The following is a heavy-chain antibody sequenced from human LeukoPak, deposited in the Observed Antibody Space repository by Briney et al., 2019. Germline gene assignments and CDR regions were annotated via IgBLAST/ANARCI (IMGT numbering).Heavy chain of an antibody. D-gene: IGHD6-19*01. Sequence: GGSLRLSCPAPGFIFDNYAIHWVLQAPGKGLEWVSLISGDGGSTFYADSVRGRFTISRDNTRKSLSLQMSSLRSEDTALYYCARESETSGWYDYWGQGTLVTVSS. CDR3: ARESETSGWYDY. V-gene: IGHV3-43*02. CDR1: GFIFDNYA. J-gene: IGHJ4*02. CDR2: ISGDGGST.